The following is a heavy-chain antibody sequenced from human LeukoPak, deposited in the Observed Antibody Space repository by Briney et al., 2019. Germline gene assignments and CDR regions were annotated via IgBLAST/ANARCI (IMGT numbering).Heavy chain of an antibody. CDR1: GYTFTSHY. J-gene: IGHJ5*02. CDR2: INPNSGGT. Sequence: ASVKVSCKASGYTFTSHYMHWVRQAPGQGLEWMGWINPNSGGTNYAQKFQGRVTMTRDTSISTAYMELSRLRSDDTAVYYCARGGYDFWSGYPPPGWFDPWGQGTLVTVSS. CDR3: ARGGYDFWSGYPPPGWFDP. V-gene: IGHV1-2*02. D-gene: IGHD3-3*01.